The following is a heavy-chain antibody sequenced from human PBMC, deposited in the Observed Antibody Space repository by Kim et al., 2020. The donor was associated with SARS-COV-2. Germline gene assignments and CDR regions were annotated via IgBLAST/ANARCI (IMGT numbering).Heavy chain of an antibody. CDR3: ARDHGYAGSRT. V-gene: IGHV3-74*01. CDR2: ISGDGTNT. J-gene: IGHJ4*02. D-gene: IGHD3-10*01. CDR1: GFTSSNYW. Sequence: GGSLRLSCAASGFTSSNYWMSWVRQAPGKGLVWVSSISGDGTNTSYADYVKGRFTISRDNAKNTLYLQMNSLRAEDTAVYYCARDHGYAGSRTWGQGILVTVSS.